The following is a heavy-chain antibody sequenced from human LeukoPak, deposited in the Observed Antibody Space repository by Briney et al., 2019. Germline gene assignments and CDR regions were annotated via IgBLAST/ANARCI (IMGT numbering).Heavy chain of an antibody. D-gene: IGHD3-3*01. J-gene: IGHJ4*02. CDR3: AREPTTYDFWSGYSLPRLYYFDY. CDR1: GFTFSDYY. V-gene: IGHV3-11*01. Sequence: GGSLRLSCAASGFTFSDYYMSWIRQAPGKGLEWVSYISSSGSTIYYADSVKGRFTISRDNAKNSLYLQMNSLRAEDTAVYYCAREPTTYDFWSGYSLPRLYYFDYWGQGTLVTASS. CDR2: ISSSGSTI.